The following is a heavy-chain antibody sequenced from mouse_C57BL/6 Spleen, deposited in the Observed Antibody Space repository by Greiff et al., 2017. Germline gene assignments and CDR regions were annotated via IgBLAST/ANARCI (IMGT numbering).Heavy chain of an antibody. CDR3: ARGGDDYDEVEGAY. D-gene: IGHD2-4*01. Sequence: ESGPGLVKPSQSLSLTCSVTGYSITSGYYWNWIRQFPGNKLEWMGYISYDGSNNYNPSLKNRISITRDTSKNQFFLKLNSVTTEETATYSCARGGDDYDEVEGAYWGQGTLVTVSA. CDR2: ISYDGSN. J-gene: IGHJ3*01. CDR1: GYSITSGYY. V-gene: IGHV3-6*01.